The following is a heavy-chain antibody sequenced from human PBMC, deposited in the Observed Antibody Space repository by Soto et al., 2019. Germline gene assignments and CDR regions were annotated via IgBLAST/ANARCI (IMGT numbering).Heavy chain of an antibody. J-gene: IGHJ4*02. Sequence: TSETLSLTCSVYYGSFSGYYWSWILHTPVKVLEFIGSIYYSGSTYYNPSLKSRVTISVDTSKNQFSLKLSSVTAADTAFYYCGRNRGSSPENAFENWGQGTLVTVSS. CDR3: GRNRGSSPENAFEN. CDR2: IYYSGST. D-gene: IGHD6-13*01. V-gene: IGHV4-34*01. CDR1: YGSFSGYY.